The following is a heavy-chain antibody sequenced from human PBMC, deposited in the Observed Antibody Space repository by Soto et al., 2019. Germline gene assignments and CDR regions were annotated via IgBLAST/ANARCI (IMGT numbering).Heavy chain of an antibody. CDR2: ISGSGGST. J-gene: IGHJ6*03. Sequence: GGSLRLSCAASGFTFSSYAMSWVRQAPGKGLEWVSAISGSGGSTYYADSVKGRFTISRDNSKNTLYLQMNSLRAEDTAVYYCAKDIEGYCSGGSCYKTYYYYMDVWGKGTTVTVSS. CDR1: GFTFSSYA. V-gene: IGHV3-23*01. D-gene: IGHD2-15*01. CDR3: AKDIEGYCSGGSCYKTYYYYMDV.